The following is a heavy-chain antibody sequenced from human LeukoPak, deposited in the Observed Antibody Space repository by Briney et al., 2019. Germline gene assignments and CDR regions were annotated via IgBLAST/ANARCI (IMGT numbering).Heavy chain of an antibody. J-gene: IGHJ4*02. CDR1: GFTFSSYG. CDR3: AKVGVGQQLVRGYFDY. V-gene: IGHV3-30*18. Sequence: GGSLRLSCAASGFTFSSYGIHWVRQAPGKGLEWVSVISCDGSNQYYAESVKGRFTISRDNSKNTLYLQMNSLRAEDTAVYYCAKVGVGQQLVRGYFDYWGQGTLVTVSS. CDR2: ISCDGSNQ. D-gene: IGHD6-13*01.